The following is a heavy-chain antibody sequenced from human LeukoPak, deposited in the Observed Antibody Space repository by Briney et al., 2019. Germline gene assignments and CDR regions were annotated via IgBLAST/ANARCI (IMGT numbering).Heavy chain of an antibody. J-gene: IGHJ5*02. CDR3: ARDLSVFRTEQPDIVVVPAAIGNWFDP. D-gene: IGHD2-2*01. CDR1: GGTFSSYA. Sequence: SVKVSCKASGGTFSSYAISWVRQAPGQGLEWMGGIIPIFGTANYAQKFQGRVTITADKSTSTAYMELSSLRSEDTAVYYCARDLSVFRTEQPDIVVVPAAIGNWFDPWGQGTLVTVSS. V-gene: IGHV1-69*06. CDR2: IIPIFGTA.